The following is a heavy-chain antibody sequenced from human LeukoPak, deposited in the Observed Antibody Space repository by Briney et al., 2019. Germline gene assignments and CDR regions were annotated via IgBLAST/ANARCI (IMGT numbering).Heavy chain of an antibody. J-gene: IGHJ4*02. Sequence: GGSLRLSCAAPGFTFSSYGMHWVRQAPGKGLEGVAFIRYDGSNKDYADSVKGRFTISRDNSNNTLYLQMNSLRADDTAVYYCAKDSATITEGGYWGQGTLVTVSS. CDR3: AKDSATITEGGY. CDR2: IRYDGSNK. CDR1: GFTFSSYG. D-gene: IGHD5-24*01. V-gene: IGHV3-30*02.